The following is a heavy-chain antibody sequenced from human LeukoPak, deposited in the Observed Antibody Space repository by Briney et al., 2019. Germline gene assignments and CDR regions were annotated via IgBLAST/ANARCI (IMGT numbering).Heavy chain of an antibody. Sequence: QPGGSLRLSCAASGFTFSSYWMSWVRQAPGKGLEWVANIKQDGSEKYYVDSVKGRFTISRDNAKNSLYLQMNSLRAEDTAVYYCARALITFEYSSSSTRYYFDYWGQGTLVTVSS. CDR2: IKQDGSEK. CDR3: ARALITFEYSSSSTRYYFDY. D-gene: IGHD6-6*01. CDR1: GFTFSSYW. V-gene: IGHV3-7*01. J-gene: IGHJ4*02.